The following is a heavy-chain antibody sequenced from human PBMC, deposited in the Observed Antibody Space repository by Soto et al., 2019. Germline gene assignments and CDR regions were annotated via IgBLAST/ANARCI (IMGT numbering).Heavy chain of an antibody. Sequence: EVQLVESGGGLVQPWGSLRLSCAASGFTVSTNYMSWVRQAPGKGLEWVSIIYTGGSTYYPDSVKGRFTISRDNSKNTLYLQMNSLRAEDTALYYGAREVPVARGFFDYWGQGTLVTVSS. V-gene: IGHV3-66*01. CDR3: AREVPVARGFFDY. CDR1: GFTVSTNY. D-gene: IGHD2-2*01. CDR2: IYTGGST. J-gene: IGHJ4*02.